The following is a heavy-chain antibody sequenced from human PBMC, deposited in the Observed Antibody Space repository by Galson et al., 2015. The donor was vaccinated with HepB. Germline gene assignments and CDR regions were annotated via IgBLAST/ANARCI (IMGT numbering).Heavy chain of an antibody. CDR1: GYTFTNYA. V-gene: IGHV1-3*01. J-gene: IGHJ5*02. CDR2: INAGYGNT. Sequence: SVKVSCKASGYTFTNYAIHWVRQAPGQRLEWMGWINAGYGNTKYSQKFQGRVTITRDISASTAYMELSSLTSEDTAVYYCARDALTDYYDRSGPPNWFDPWGQGTLVTVSS. CDR3: ARDALTDYYDRSGPPNWFDP. D-gene: IGHD3-22*01.